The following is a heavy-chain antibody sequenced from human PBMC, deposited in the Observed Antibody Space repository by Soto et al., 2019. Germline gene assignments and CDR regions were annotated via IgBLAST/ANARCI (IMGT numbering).Heavy chain of an antibody. J-gene: IGHJ4*02. CDR2: IDNDGGDT. D-gene: IGHD1-26*01. Sequence: EVQLVESGGALVQPGGSLRLSCTASGFILSNSWMHWVRQAPGKGLVWVSRIDNDGGDTSYADFAKGRFTISRDSAKNTLYLQMNSLRVEDTAVCGCGSVFESWGQGTLVTVSS. CDR1: GFILSNSW. CDR3: GSVFES. V-gene: IGHV3-74*01.